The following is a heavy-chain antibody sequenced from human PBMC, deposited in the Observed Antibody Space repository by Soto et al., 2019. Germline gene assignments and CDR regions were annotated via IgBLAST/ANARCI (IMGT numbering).Heavy chain of an antibody. J-gene: IGHJ6*02. CDR1: GFTFSSYG. Sequence: QVQLVESGGGVVQPGRSLRLSCAASGFTFSSYGMHWVRQAPGKGLEWVAVISDDGSNKYYADSVKGRFTISRDNSKNTLYLQMNSLRAEETTVYYCAKDLKGSSWLRGPRRYYGMDVWGQGTTVTVSS. D-gene: IGHD6-13*01. V-gene: IGHV3-30*18. CDR3: AKDLKGSSWLRGPRRYYGMDV. CDR2: ISDDGSNK.